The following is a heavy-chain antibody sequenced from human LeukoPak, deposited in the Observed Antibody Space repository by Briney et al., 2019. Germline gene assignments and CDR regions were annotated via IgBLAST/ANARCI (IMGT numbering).Heavy chain of an antibody. CDR2: ISGSGADT. J-gene: IGHJ4*02. D-gene: IGHD3-22*01. CDR1: GFTFSRSA. Sequence: GGSLRLSCVGSGFTFSRSAMSWVRLAPGKGLEWFSGISGSGADTYYTDSVKGRFTISRDNSGTTVSLQMNSLTTDDTAEYFCAKEGRLTVAAVVVENYFDYWGQGTPVIVSA. CDR3: AKEGRLTVAAVVVENYFDY. V-gene: IGHV3-23*01.